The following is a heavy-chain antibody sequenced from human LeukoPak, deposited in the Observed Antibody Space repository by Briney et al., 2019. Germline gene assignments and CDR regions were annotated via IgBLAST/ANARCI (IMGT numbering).Heavy chain of an antibody. Sequence: GASVKVSCKASGYTFTGYYIHWVRQAPGQGLEWMGWINPDSGATNDAQKFQGRVTMTRDTSISTAYMELSRLRSDDTAVYYCARRTYYYDSSGYYPIIQAFDIWGQGTMVTVSS. CDR3: ARRTYYYDSSGYYPIIQAFDI. CDR2: INPDSGAT. CDR1: GYTFTGYY. V-gene: IGHV1-2*02. J-gene: IGHJ3*02. D-gene: IGHD3-22*01.